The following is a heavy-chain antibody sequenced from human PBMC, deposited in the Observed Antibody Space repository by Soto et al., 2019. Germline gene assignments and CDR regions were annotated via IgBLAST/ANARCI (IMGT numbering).Heavy chain of an antibody. CDR1: GFTFSSYS. D-gene: IGHD6-19*01. J-gene: IGHJ4*02. Sequence: EVQLVESGGGLVKPGGSLRLSCAASGFTFSSYSMNWVRQAPGKGLEWVSSISSSSSYIYYADSVKGRFTISRDNAKNALYLQMNSLRAEDTAVYYCARDLTLYSSGGYSPYYFDYWGQGTLVTVSS. V-gene: IGHV3-21*01. CDR2: ISSSSSYI. CDR3: ARDLTLYSSGGYSPYYFDY.